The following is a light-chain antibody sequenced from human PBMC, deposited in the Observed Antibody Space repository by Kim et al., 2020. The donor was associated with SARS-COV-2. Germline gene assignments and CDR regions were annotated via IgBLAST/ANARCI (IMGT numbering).Light chain of an antibody. V-gene: IGKV3-20*01. J-gene: IGKJ2*01. CDR3: QQYGTVPYT. CDR2: GAS. CDR1: QRFDNNS. Sequence: LSQGERSTRSCRADQRFDNNSVAWYQQKPGQAPGLLIYGASNRATGIPDRFSGSGSGTDFTLTISRLEPEDFAVYYCQQYGTVPYTFGQGTKLEI.